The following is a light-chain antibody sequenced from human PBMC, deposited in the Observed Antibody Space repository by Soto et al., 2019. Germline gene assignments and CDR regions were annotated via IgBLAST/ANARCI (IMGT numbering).Light chain of an antibody. CDR2: EVS. CDR3: ISYAGSNFLYV. CDR1: SSDVGGYNY. Sequence: QSVLTQPPSASGSPGQSVTISCTGTSSDVGGYNYVSWYQHHPGKAPKLMIYEVSKRPSGVPDRFSGSKSGNTASLTVSGLQAEDEADYYCISYAGSNFLYVFGTGTKVTVL. J-gene: IGLJ1*01. V-gene: IGLV2-8*01.